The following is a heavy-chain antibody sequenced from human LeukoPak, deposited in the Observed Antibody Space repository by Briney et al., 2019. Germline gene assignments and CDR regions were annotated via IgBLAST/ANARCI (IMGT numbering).Heavy chain of an antibody. Sequence: GGSLRLSCAASGFSLSNYWMNWVRQAPGKGLEWVANIKQDGSEKNYVDSVRGRFTISRDNAKNSLILQMNSLRAEDTAVYYCAKESGTYDFWSGYNTYFDYWGQGTLVTVSS. V-gene: IGHV3-7*03. J-gene: IGHJ4*02. CDR1: GFSLSNYW. D-gene: IGHD3-3*01. CDR3: AKESGTYDFWSGYNTYFDY. CDR2: IKQDGSEK.